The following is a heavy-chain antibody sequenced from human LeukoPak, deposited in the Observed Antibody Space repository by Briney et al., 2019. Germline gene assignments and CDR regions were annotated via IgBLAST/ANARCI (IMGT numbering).Heavy chain of an antibody. D-gene: IGHD3-22*01. CDR2: IKQDGSEK. J-gene: IGHJ4*02. CDR1: GFTFSSYW. CDR3: ARSYYYDSSGYYTTLPNYFDY. V-gene: IGHV3-7*01. Sequence: GGSLRLSCAASGFTFSSYWMSWVRQAPGKGLEWVANIKQDGSEKYYVDSVKGRFTISRDNAKTSLYLQMNSLRAEDTAVYYCARSYYYDSSGYYTTLPNYFDYWGQGTLVTVSS.